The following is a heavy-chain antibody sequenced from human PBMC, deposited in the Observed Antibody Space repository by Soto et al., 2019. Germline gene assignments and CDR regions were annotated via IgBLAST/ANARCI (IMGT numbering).Heavy chain of an antibody. D-gene: IGHD6-6*01. V-gene: IGHV6-1*01. CDR2: TYYRSKWYN. J-gene: IGHJ6*02. Sequence: SETLSLTCAISGDSVSSNSAAWNWIRQSPSRGLEWLGRTYYRSKWYNDYAVSVKSRITINPDTSKNQFSLQLNSVTPEDTAVYYCARGLTIFSSSPTYYYYGMDVWGQGTTVTVS. CDR3: ARGLTIFSSSPTYYYYGMDV. CDR1: GDSVSSNSAA.